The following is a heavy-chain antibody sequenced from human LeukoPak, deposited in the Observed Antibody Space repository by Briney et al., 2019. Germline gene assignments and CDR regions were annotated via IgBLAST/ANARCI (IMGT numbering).Heavy chain of an antibody. CDR3: AGGEYYENRGGDVFDM. V-gene: IGHV4-4*07. Sequence: SETLSLTRTVSVGSITSYYWSWIRQPAGKGLEWVGHIYTGGSSNYNPSLKSRVTMSVDRSKNQFSLKLSSVTAADSAVYYFAGGEYYENRGGDVFDMWGQGTMVTVSS. CDR2: IYTGGSS. D-gene: IGHD3-22*01. J-gene: IGHJ3*02. CDR1: VGSITSYY.